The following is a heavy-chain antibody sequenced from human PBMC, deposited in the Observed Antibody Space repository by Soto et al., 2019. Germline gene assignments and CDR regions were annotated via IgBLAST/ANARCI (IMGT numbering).Heavy chain of an antibody. CDR2: ISGSGGST. CDR3: AKGSRVAGSSWYVRLYFDY. D-gene: IGHD6-13*01. CDR1: GFTFSSYA. Sequence: GGSLRLSCAASGFTFSSYAMSWVRQAPGKGLEWVSAISGSGGSTYYADSVKGRFTISRDNSKNTLYLQMNSLRAEDTAVYYCAKGSRVAGSSWYVRLYFDYWGQGTLVTVSS. J-gene: IGHJ4*02. V-gene: IGHV3-23*01.